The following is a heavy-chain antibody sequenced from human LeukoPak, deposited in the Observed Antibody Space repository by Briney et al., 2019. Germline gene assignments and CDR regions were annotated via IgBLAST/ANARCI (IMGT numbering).Heavy chain of an antibody. Sequence: GGSLRLSCAASGFTFSSYWMSWVRQAPGKGLEWVANIKQDGSEKYYVDPVKGRFTISRDNAKNSLYLQMNSLRAEDTAVYYCAREGCISASWYIHRYYYYMDVWGKGTTVTVSS. CDR2: IKQDGSEK. CDR1: GFTFSSYW. J-gene: IGHJ6*03. D-gene: IGHD2-2*02. V-gene: IGHV3-7*01. CDR3: AREGCISASWYIHRYYYYMDV.